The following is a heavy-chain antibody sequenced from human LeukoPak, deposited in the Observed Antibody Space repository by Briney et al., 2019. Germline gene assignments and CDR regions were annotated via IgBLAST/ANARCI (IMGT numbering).Heavy chain of an antibody. V-gene: IGHV3-66*01. CDR1: GITVRSNY. CDR3: ARGTLIVGYFDY. Sequence: PGESLRLSCAASGITVRSNYMNWVCQAPGKGLEWVSVIYSGDRAYYADSVKDRFTISRDNSKNTLYLQMNSLRAEDTAVYFCARGTLIVGYFDYWGQGTLVTVSS. D-gene: IGHD3-22*01. J-gene: IGHJ4*02. CDR2: IYSGDRA.